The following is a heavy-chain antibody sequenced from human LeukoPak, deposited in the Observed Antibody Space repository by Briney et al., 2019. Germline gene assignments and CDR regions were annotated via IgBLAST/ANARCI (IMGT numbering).Heavy chain of an antibody. Sequence: PGGSLRLSCAASGFTFSSYAMSWVRQAPGKGLEWVSVISSSGDSAYYADSVKGRFTISRDNPKNTLYLQMNSLRAEDTAVYYCAKDGTVTGTFRAFDYWGQGTLVTVSS. CDR1: GFTFSSYA. CDR2: ISSSGDSA. CDR3: AKDGTVTGTFRAFDY. V-gene: IGHV3-23*01. D-gene: IGHD6-19*01. J-gene: IGHJ4*02.